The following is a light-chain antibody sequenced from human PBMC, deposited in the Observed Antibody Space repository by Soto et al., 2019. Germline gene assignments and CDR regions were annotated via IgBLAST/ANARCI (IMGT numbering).Light chain of an antibody. J-gene: IGLJ2*01. CDR3: AAWDDSRSEEV. V-gene: IGLV1-47*01. CDR2: RNN. CDR1: SSNIGSNY. Sequence: QSVLTQPPSASGTPGQRVTISCSGSSSNIGSNYVYWYQQLPGTAPKLLIYRNNQRPSGVPDRFSGSKSGTSASLAISGLRAEDEADYYCAAWDDSRSEEVFGGGTKLTVL.